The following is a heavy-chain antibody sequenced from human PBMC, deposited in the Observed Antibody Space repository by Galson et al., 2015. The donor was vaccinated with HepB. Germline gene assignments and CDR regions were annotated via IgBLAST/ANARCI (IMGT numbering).Heavy chain of an antibody. J-gene: IGHJ4*02. V-gene: IGHV1-69*04. D-gene: IGHD6-13*01. CDR2: IIPILGIA. Sequence: SVKVSCKASGYTFTSYGISWVRQAPGQGLGWMGRIIPILGIANYAQKFPGRVTITADKSTSTAYMELSSLRSEDTAVYYWARGRIAGGDYWGQGTRVTVSS. CDR1: GYTFTSYG. CDR3: ARGRIAGGDY.